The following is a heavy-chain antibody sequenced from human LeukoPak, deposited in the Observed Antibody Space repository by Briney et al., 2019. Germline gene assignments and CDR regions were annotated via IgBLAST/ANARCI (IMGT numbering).Heavy chain of an antibody. CDR1: GFTFSSSW. Sequence: PGGSLRLSCAASGFTFSSSWMSWVRQAPGKGLEWVANIKQDGSEKNYVDSVKGRFTISRDNAKNSLYLQMNSLRAEDTAVYYCARDRFGYYDSSGYKSFDYWGQGTLVTVSS. D-gene: IGHD3-22*01. V-gene: IGHV3-7*01. CDR3: ARDRFGYYDSSGYKSFDY. CDR2: IKQDGSEK. J-gene: IGHJ4*02.